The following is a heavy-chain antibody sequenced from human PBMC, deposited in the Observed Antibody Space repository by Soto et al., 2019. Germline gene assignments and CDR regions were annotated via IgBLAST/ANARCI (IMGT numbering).Heavy chain of an antibody. CDR2: SNHSGFN. CDR3: ARERRYYHLWNASQNEGPHGLDV. CDR1: GGSLSGHS. D-gene: IGHD3-3*02. J-gene: IGHJ6*02. Sequence: QVQLHQWGAGLLKPSETLSLTCAVDGGSLSGHSWTWIRQAPGKGLEWIGESNHSGFNNYISSLKSRVSISLVPSQNQFFLMLHPVTGADTAVYYCARERRYYHLWNASQNEGPHGLDVWGQGTDVTVSS. V-gene: IGHV4-34*01.